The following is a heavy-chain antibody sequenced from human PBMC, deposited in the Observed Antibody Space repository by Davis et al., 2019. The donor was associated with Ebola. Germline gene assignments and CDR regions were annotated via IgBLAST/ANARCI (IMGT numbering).Heavy chain of an antibody. CDR3: AKDATVTTWAYYYGMDV. CDR1: GFTFSSYA. V-gene: IGHV3-23*01. D-gene: IGHD4-17*01. J-gene: IGHJ6*01. CDR2: ISGSGGST. Sequence: PGGSLRLSCAASGFTFSSYAMSWVRQAPGKGLEWVSAISGSGGSTYYADSVKGRFTISRDNSKNTLYLQMNSLRAEDTAVYYCAKDATVTTWAYYYGMDVWGQGTTVTVSS.